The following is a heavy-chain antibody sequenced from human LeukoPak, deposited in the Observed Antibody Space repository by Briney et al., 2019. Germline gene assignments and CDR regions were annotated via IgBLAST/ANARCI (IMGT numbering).Heavy chain of an antibody. D-gene: IGHD3-22*01. CDR3: ARDPRGGYYDSSGYFDY. Sequence: PGGSLRLSCAASGFTVSSNYMSWVRQAPGKGLEWASVIYSGGSTYYADSVKGRFTISRDNSKNTLYLQMNSLRAEDTAVYYCARDPRGGYYDSSGYFDYWGQGTLVTVSS. V-gene: IGHV3-66*01. CDR1: GFTVSSNY. CDR2: IYSGGST. J-gene: IGHJ4*02.